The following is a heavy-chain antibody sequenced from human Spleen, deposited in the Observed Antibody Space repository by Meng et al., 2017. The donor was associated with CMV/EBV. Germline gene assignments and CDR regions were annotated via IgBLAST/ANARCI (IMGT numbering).Heavy chain of an antibody. J-gene: IGHJ6*02. CDR3: AKDTRGWEVLVSNGLDV. D-gene: IGHD3-10*01. V-gene: IGHV3-20*04. CDR2: INWNGGST. CDR1: GFTFDNYG. Sequence: GESLKISCAASGFTFDNYGMTWVRQAPGKGLEWVSGINWNGGSTAYADSVKGRFTISRDNAKNSLYLHMSSLRAEDTAVYYCAKDTRGWEVLVSNGLDVWGQGTTVTVSS.